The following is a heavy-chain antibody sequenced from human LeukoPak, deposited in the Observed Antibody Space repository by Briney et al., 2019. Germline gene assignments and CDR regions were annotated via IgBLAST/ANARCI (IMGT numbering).Heavy chain of an antibody. CDR2: ISVNNGNT. J-gene: IGHJ5*02. CDR3: ARDTYYDFWTGFDP. CDR1: GYTFSTYG. Sequence: GASVKVSCKASGYTFSTYGISWVRQAPGQGLEWMGWISVNNGNTNYAQKLQGRVTMTTDTSTSTAYMELRSLRSDDTAVYYCARDTYYDFWTGFDPWGQGTLVTVSS. V-gene: IGHV1-18*01. D-gene: IGHD3-3*01.